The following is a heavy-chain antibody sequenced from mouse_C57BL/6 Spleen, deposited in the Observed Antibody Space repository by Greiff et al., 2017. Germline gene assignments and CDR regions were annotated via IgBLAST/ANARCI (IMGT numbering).Heavy chain of an antibody. V-gene: IGHV1-26*01. CDR3: ATSYYVSPSWFAY. J-gene: IGHJ3*01. CDR1: GYTFTDYY. CDR2: INPNTGGT. Sequence: EVQLQQSGPELVQPGASVKISCKASGYTFTDYYMNWVKPSHGKSLEWIGDINPNTGGTIYNQKFQGKATLTVDKSSSTAYMELRSQTSEDSAVYYCATSYYVSPSWFAYWGQGTLVTVSA. D-gene: IGHD1-1*01.